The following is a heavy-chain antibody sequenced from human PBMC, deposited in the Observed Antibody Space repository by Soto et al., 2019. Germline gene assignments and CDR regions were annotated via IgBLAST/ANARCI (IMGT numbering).Heavy chain of an antibody. D-gene: IGHD2-15*01. CDR2: IFHGGNT. CDR1: GFFISSGNY. V-gene: IGHV4-38-2*01. CDR3: ARARWYDAFDV. Sequence: PSETLSLTCAVSGFFISSGNYRGWIRKPPGKGLEWIGSIFHGGNTYYNPSLKSRVTISVDMSKNQFSLKLNSVTAADTAVYYCARARWYDAFDVWGQGTGVTVS. J-gene: IGHJ3*01.